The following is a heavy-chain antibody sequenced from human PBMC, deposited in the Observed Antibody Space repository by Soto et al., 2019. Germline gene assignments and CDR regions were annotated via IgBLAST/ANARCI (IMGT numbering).Heavy chain of an antibody. Sequence: PSETLSLTCTVSGGSVSSGSFYWSWIRRPPGKGLEWIGYFYDSGSTNYNPSLRSRVTMSVDTSKNQFSLKLSSVTAADTVVYYCAASAPPATNYYYAMDVWGQGTTVTVSS. CDR2: FYDSGST. CDR1: GGSVSSGSFY. D-gene: IGHD5-12*01. V-gene: IGHV4-61*01. J-gene: IGHJ6*02. CDR3: AASAPPATNYYYAMDV.